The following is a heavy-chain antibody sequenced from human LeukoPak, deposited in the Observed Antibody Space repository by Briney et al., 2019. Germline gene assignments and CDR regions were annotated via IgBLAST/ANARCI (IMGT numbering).Heavy chain of an antibody. V-gene: IGHV3-23*01. D-gene: IGHD6-6*01. CDR1: GFTFSSYA. J-gene: IGHJ4*02. Sequence: GGSLRLSCAASGFTFSSYAMSWVRQAPGKGLEWVSAISGSGGSTYYADSVKGRFTISRDNSKNTLYLQMNSLRAEDTAVYYYAKDRNSVGSSYNYWGQGTLVTVSS. CDR2: ISGSGGST. CDR3: AKDRNSVGSSYNY.